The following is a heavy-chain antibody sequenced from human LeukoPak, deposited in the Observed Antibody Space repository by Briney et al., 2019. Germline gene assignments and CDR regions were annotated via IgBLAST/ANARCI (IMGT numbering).Heavy chain of an antibody. J-gene: IGHJ4*02. CDR3: ARLWAARFYYFDY. CDR1: GGSMSSYY. CDR2: IYYSGST. Sequence: SETLSLTCTVSGGSMSSYYWSWLRQPPGKGLECIGYIYYSGSTNYNPSLKSRVTISVDTSKNQFSLKLSSVTAADTAVYYCARLWAARFYYFDYWGQGTLVTVSS. V-gene: IGHV4-59*08. D-gene: IGHD6-6*01.